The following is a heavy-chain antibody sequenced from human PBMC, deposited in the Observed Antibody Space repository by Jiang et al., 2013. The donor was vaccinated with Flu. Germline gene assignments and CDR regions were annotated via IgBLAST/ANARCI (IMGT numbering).Heavy chain of an antibody. J-gene: IGHJ4*02. CDR1: GGSISSGNFY. Sequence: QTLSLTCTVSGGSISSGNFYWTWIRQSPGKGLEWIGYIFYSGTTYYNPSLKSRVTISVDTSKNQFSLRLTSVTAADSAVYYCARTGTPWEYYFNYWGQGALVTVSS. CDR3: ARTGTPWEYYFNY. V-gene: IGHV4-30-4*01. D-gene: IGHD1-1*01. CDR2: IFYSGTT.